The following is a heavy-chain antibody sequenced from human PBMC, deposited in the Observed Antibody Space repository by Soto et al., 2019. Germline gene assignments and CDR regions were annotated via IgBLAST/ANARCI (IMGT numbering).Heavy chain of an antibody. Sequence: EVQLVESGGGLVKPGGSLRLSCAASGFTFSSYSMNWVRQAPGKGLEWVSSISSSSSYIYYADSVKGRFTISRDNAKNSLYLQMNSLRAEDTAVYYCARDPYAITIFGVVGFDPWGQGTLVTVSS. CDR1: GFTFSSYS. CDR2: ISSSSSYI. J-gene: IGHJ5*02. CDR3: ARDPYAITIFGVVGFDP. V-gene: IGHV3-21*01. D-gene: IGHD3-3*01.